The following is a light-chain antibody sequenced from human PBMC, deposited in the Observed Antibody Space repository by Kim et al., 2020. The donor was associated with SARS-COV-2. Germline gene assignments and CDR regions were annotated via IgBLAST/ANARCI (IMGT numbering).Light chain of an antibody. CDR3: QSYDSSLSVWV. Sequence: ELTQPPSVSGAPGQRVTISCTGSSSNIGAGYDVHWYQQLPGTAPKLLIYGNSNRPSGVPDRFSGSKSGTSASLAITGLQAEDEADYYCQSYDSSLSVWVFGGGTQLTV. V-gene: IGLV1-40*01. CDR1: SSNIGAGYD. CDR2: GNS. J-gene: IGLJ3*02.